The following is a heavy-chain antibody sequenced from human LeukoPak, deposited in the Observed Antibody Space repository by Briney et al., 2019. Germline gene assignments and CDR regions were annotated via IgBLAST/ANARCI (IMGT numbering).Heavy chain of an antibody. Sequence: GGSLRLSCAASGFTFSSYWMNWVRQPPGKGLEWVANIKQDGSEKYYVDSVKGRFTISRDNAKNSLYLQMNSLRAEDTAVYYCARDGAPDAHCSSSSCAIRWGQGTLVTVSS. CDR2: IKQDGSEK. D-gene: IGHD2-2*01. J-gene: IGHJ4*02. CDR1: GFTFSSYW. CDR3: ARDGAPDAHCSSSSCAIR. V-gene: IGHV3-7*01.